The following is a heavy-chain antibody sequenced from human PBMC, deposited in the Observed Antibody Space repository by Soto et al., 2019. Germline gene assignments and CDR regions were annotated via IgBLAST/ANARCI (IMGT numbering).Heavy chain of an antibody. CDR3: ARDVAAAGTFDP. V-gene: IGHV1-3*01. Sequence: SVKGSCKASGYTFTSYAMHWGRQAPGQRLEWMGWINAGNGNTKYSQKFQGRVTITRDTSASTAYMELSSLRSEDTAVYYCARDVAAAGTFDPWGQGTLVTVSS. CDR2: INAGNGNT. D-gene: IGHD6-13*01. J-gene: IGHJ5*02. CDR1: GYTFTSYA.